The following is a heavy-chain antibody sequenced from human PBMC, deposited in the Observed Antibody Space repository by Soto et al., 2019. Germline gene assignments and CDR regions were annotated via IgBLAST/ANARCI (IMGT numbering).Heavy chain of an antibody. V-gene: IGHV3-23*01. CDR3: AIRLGYCSGGSCQN. J-gene: IGHJ4*02. D-gene: IGHD2-15*01. CDR1: GFTFSSYG. Sequence: GGSLRLSCAASGFTFSSYGMSWVRQAPGKGVEWVSAIGGDGGSTYYADSVKGRFTISRGNSKNTLYLQMNSLRAEDTAIYYCAIRLGYCSGGSCQNWGQGTLVTAPQ. CDR2: IGGDGGST.